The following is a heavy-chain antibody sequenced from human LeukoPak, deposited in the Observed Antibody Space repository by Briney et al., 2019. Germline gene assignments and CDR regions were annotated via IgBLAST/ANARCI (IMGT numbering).Heavy chain of an antibody. J-gene: IGHJ5*02. CDR1: GGSISSYY. CDR2: IYPSGST. Sequence: SQTLSLTCTVSGGSISSYYWTWIRQPAGKGLEWIGRIYPSGSTNYNPSLKSRVTMSVDTSKNQFSLKLSSVTAADTAVYYCARETNSIAVAGAFDPWGQGTLVTVSS. CDR3: ARETNSIAVAGAFDP. V-gene: IGHV4-4*07. D-gene: IGHD6-19*01.